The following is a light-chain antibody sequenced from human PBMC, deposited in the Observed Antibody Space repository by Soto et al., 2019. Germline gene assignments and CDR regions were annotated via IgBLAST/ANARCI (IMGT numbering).Light chain of an antibody. CDR2: DAS. CDR3: QQYNSYPT. Sequence: DIQMTQSPSTLSASVGDRVTITCRASQSISSWLAWYQQKPGKAPQLLTYDASSLEGGVASRFSGSGSGTDFTLTISSLQPDDFATYYCQQYNSYPTFGPGTKVDIK. J-gene: IGKJ3*01. CDR1: QSISSW. V-gene: IGKV1-5*01.